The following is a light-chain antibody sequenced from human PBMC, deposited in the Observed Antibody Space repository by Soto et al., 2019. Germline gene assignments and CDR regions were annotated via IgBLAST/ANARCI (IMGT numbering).Light chain of an antibody. CDR2: GAS. J-gene: IGKJ2*01. V-gene: IGKV1-5*01. CDR3: QQYNRSYT. Sequence: EIQWTQSPSILSASGGDRVTITCRASQSIANRLAWYQQKPGKTPKLLIYGASTLESGVPSRFSGIGSGTEFTLTINSLKTDDFATDYCQQYNRSYTFGQGTKVDIK. CDR1: QSIANR.